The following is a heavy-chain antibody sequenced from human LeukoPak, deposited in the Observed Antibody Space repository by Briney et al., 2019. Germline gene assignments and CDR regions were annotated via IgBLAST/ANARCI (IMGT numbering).Heavy chain of an antibody. V-gene: IGHV1-18*01. CDR1: GYTFTSYG. CDR2: ISAYNGNT. CDR3: ARGAPTPRITIFGVVQDFDY. D-gene: IGHD3-3*01. Sequence: ASVKVSCKASGYTFTSYGISWVRQAPGQGLEWMGWISAYNGNTNYAQKLQGRVTMTTDTSTSTAYMELRSLRSDDTAVYYCARGAPTPRITIFGVVQDFDYWGQGTLVTVSS. J-gene: IGHJ4*02.